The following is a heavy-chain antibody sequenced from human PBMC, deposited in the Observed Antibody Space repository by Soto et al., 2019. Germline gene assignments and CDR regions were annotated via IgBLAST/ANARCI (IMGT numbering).Heavy chain of an antibody. V-gene: IGHV1-58*02. CDR2: IVVGSGNT. CDR1: GFTFTSSA. J-gene: IGHJ4*02. D-gene: IGHD2-15*01. Sequence: ASVKVSCKASGFTFTSSAMQWVRQARGQRLEWIGWIVVGSGNTNYAQKFQERVTITRDMSTSTAYMELSSLRSEDTAVYYCAASQLGYCSGGSCYSESFDYWGQGTLVTVSS. CDR3: AASQLGYCSGGSCYSESFDY.